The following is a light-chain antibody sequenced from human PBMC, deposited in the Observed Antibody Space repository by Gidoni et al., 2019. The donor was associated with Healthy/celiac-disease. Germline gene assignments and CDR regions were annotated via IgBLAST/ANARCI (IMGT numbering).Light chain of an antibody. CDR2: GAS. Sequence: EMLLTQSPGTLSSSPGDRATLPCRSSQSVSYSYLAWYQQKPGQSPRLLIYGASSRATGVPDRFSGSGSGTDFTLTISRLEPEDFAVYYCKQSGRSPCTFGQGTKLEIK. J-gene: IGKJ2*02. CDR3: KQSGRSPCT. V-gene: IGKV3-20*01. CDR1: QSVSYSY.